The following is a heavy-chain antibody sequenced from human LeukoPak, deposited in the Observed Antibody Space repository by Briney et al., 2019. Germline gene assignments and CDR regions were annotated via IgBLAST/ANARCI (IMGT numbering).Heavy chain of an antibody. D-gene: IGHD1-1*01. CDR2: IQSGENNK. CDR1: GSTVSTHG. V-gene: IGHV3-30*02. Sequence: PGGSLRLSCGASGSTVSTHGMHWVRQAPGKGLEWVAFIQSGENNKYYADSVKGRFTVSRDNSKNTLYLQMNSLRSEDTAIYYCAKDSNWAFDYWGQGTLVTVSS. CDR3: AKDSNWAFDY. J-gene: IGHJ4*02.